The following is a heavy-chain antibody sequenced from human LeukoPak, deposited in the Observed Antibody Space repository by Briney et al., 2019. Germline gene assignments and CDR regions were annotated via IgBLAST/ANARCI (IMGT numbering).Heavy chain of an antibody. J-gene: IGHJ4*02. Sequence: QPGGSLRLSCAASEFTFSSYWMHWVRQAPGKGLVWVSRINSDGSSTSYADSVKGRFTISRDNAKNTLYLQMNSLRAEDTAVYYCARAQYSYGHYYFDYWGQGTLVTVSS. D-gene: IGHD5-18*01. V-gene: IGHV3-74*01. CDR1: EFTFSSYW. CDR2: INSDGSST. CDR3: ARAQYSYGHYYFDY.